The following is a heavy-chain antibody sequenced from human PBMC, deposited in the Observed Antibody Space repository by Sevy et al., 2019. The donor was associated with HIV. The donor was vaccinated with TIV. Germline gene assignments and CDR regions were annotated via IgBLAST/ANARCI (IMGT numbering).Heavy chain of an antibody. D-gene: IGHD5-18*01. CDR3: ASDTAMVTDY. Sequence: GSLRLSCAASGFTFSDYYMSWIRQAPGKGLEWVSYISRSGSTTYYAGPVKGRFTISRDNAKNSLYLQMNSLRAEDTAVYYCASDTAMVTDYWGQGTLVTVSS. CDR1: GFTFSDYY. V-gene: IGHV3-11*01. J-gene: IGHJ4*02. CDR2: ISRSGSTT.